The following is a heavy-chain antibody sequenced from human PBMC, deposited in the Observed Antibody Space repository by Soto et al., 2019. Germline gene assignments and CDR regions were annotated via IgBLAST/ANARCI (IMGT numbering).Heavy chain of an antibody. D-gene: IGHD4-4*01. Sequence: PSETLSLTCTVSDGSIGSDYWSWIRQPPGKGLEWLGNIDYIGNTNYNPSLKSRVTMSIDTSKNRFSLKLASVTTADTAVYYCARMLDNYVNGKWFDPWGQGPLGTASS. V-gene: IGHV4-59*01. J-gene: IGHJ5*02. CDR3: ARMLDNYVNGKWFDP. CDR2: IDYIGNT. CDR1: DGSIGSDY.